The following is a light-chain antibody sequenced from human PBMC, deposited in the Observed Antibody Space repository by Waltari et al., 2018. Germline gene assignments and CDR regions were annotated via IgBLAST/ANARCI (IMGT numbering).Light chain of an antibody. CDR1: QSVLYSSNNKNY. Sequence: DIVMTQSPDSLAVSLGEGGPIKCQSSQSVLYSSNNKNYLAWYQQKPGQPPKLLIYWASTRESGVPDRFSGSGSGTDFTLTISSLQAEDVAVYYCQQYYTPYTFGQGTKLEIK. CDR2: WAS. J-gene: IGKJ2*01. V-gene: IGKV4-1*01. CDR3: QQYYTPYT.